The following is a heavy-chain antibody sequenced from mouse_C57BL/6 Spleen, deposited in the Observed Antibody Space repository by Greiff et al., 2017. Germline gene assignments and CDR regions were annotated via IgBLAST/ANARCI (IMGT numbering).Heavy chain of an antibody. Sequence: EVKLVESGGGLVKPGGSLKLSCAASGFTFSDYGMHWVRQAPEKGLEWVAYISSGSSTIYYADTVKGRFTISRDNAKNTLFLQMTSLRSEDTAMYYCARTHYGSSLYFDYWGQGTTLTVSS. CDR1: GFTFSDYG. V-gene: IGHV5-17*01. CDR3: ARTHYGSSLYFDY. CDR2: ISSGSSTI. J-gene: IGHJ2*01. D-gene: IGHD1-1*01.